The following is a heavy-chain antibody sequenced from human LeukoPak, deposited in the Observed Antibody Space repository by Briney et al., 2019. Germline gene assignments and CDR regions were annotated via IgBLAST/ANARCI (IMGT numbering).Heavy chain of an antibody. D-gene: IGHD4-17*01. J-gene: IGHJ4*02. Sequence: GGSLRLSCAASGFTFRNYAVHWVRQAPGKGLEWVAVISYDASEKYYADSVKGRFTISRDNSKNTLYMQMDTLRGEDTAMYYCARNPYGDYSFDYWSQGTLVTVSS. V-gene: IGHV3-30*04. CDR2: ISYDASEK. CDR1: GFTFRNYA. CDR3: ARNPYGDYSFDY.